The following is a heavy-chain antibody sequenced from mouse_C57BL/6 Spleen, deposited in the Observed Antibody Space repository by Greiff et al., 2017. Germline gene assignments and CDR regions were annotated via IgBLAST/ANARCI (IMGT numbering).Heavy chain of an antibody. Sequence: VQLQQSGAELVKPGASVKLSCTASGFNIKDYYMHWVKQRTEQGLEWIGRIDPEDGETKYAPKFQGKATLTADPSSNTAYLQLSSLTSEVTAGYYCASHITGTEAMDYWGQGTSVTVSS. D-gene: IGHD4-1*01. V-gene: IGHV14-2*01. CDR1: GFNIKDYY. CDR2: IDPEDGET. J-gene: IGHJ4*01. CDR3: ASHITGTEAMDY.